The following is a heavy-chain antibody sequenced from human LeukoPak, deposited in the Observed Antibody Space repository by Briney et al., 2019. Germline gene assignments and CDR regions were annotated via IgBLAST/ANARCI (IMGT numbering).Heavy chain of an antibody. Sequence: SEILSLTCAVYGGSFSGYYWSWIRQPPGKGLEWIGEINHSGSTNYNPSLKSRVTISVDTSKNQFSLKLSSVTAADTAVYYCARGKAAAGLDYWGQGTLVTVSS. D-gene: IGHD6-13*01. CDR3: ARGKAAAGLDY. CDR1: GGSFSGYY. J-gene: IGHJ4*02. CDR2: INHSGST. V-gene: IGHV4-34*01.